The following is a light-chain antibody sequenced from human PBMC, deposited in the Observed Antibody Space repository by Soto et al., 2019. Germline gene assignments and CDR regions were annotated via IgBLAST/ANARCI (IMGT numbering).Light chain of an antibody. Sequence: QSVLTQPPSASASLGASVTLTCTLSSGYSNYKVDWYQQRPGKGPRFVMRVGTGGSVGSKGDGIPDRFSVLGSGLNRYLTIKNIQEEDESHYHCGADHGRGSNSVVFGGGTKLTLL. CDR3: GADHGRGSNSVV. J-gene: IGLJ2*01. CDR2: VGTGGSVG. V-gene: IGLV9-49*01. CDR1: SGYSNYK.